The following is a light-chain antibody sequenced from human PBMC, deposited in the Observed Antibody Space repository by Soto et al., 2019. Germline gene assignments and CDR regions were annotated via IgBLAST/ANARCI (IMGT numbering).Light chain of an antibody. J-gene: IGKJ1*01. CDR2: GAS. Sequence: EIVLTQSPGTLSLSPGGRATLSCRASQSVSGSYLAWYQQKPGQAPRLPIYGASSRATGIPDRFSGSGSGTDFTLTISRLEPEDFAVYYCQQYGSSPETFGQGTKLEIK. CDR3: QQYGSSPET. CDR1: QSVSGSY. V-gene: IGKV3-20*01.